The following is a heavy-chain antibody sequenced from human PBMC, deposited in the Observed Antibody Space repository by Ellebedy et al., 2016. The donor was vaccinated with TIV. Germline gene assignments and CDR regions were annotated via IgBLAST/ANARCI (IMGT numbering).Heavy chain of an antibody. CDR2: INVDGSST. CDR3: ARGGKYTYGPSDY. D-gene: IGHD5-18*01. J-gene: IGHJ4*02. Sequence: PGGSLRLSCSASGFTFSSYAMHWVRQAPGKGLVWVSRINVDGSSTRYADSVKGRFIISRDNAKNTLYLQMTSLRVEDTAVYYCARGGKYTYGPSDYWGQGTLVMVSS. V-gene: IGHV3-74*01. CDR1: GFTFSSYA.